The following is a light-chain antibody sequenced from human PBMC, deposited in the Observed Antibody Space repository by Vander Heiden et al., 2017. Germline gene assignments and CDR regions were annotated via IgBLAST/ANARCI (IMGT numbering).Light chain of an antibody. Sequence: SYVLTQPPSVSVVPGQTARITCGENNIGSKSVPWYQQKPGQAPVSVVYDNSDRPSGIPERFSGSNSGNTATLTISRVEAGDEADYYCQVWDSTSDQAVFGGGTKLTVL. J-gene: IGLJ2*01. CDR1: NIGSKS. CDR2: DNS. V-gene: IGLV3-21*02. CDR3: QVWDSTSDQAV.